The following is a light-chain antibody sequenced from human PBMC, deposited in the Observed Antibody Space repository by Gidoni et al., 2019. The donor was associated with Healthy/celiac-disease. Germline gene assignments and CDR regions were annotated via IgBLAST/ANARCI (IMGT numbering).Light chain of an antibody. CDR2: LGS. CDR1: QSLLHSNGYNY. Sequence: DIVMTQSPLSLPVTPGEPASISCRSSQSLLHSNGYNYLDWYLQKPGQAPQLLIYLGSNRASGVPDRFSGSGSGTDFTLKISRVEAEDVGVYYCMQGLXTPHFGPGTKVDXK. V-gene: IGKV2-28*01. CDR3: MQGLXTPH. J-gene: IGKJ3*01.